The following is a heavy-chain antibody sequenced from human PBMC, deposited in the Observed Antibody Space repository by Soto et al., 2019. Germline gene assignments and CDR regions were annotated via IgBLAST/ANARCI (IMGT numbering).Heavy chain of an antibody. CDR3: ARDRRGRAVAGKNNWFDP. CDR2: IYYSGST. V-gene: IGHV4-59*01. D-gene: IGHD6-19*01. J-gene: IGHJ5*02. Sequence: SETLSLTCTVSGGSISSYYWSWIRQPPGKGLEWIGYIYYSGSTNYNPSLKSRVTISVDTSKNQFSLKLSSVTAADTAVYYCARDRRGRAVAGKNNWFDPWGQGTLVTVSS. CDR1: GGSISSYY.